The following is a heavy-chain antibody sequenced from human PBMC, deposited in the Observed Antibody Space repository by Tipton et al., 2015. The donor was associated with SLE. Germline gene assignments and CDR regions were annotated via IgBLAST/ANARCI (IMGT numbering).Heavy chain of an antibody. J-gene: IGHJ5*02. CDR3: ARTYSSRWLHWFDP. CDR1: GGSIRSHY. CDR2: IYSGGST. V-gene: IGHV4-4*07. Sequence: TLSLTCTVSGGSIRSHYWSWIRQPAGKGLEWIGRIYSGGSTDYNPSLKSRVTMSLDTSKNHFSLKLNSVTAADTAVYYCARTYSSRWLHWFDPWGQGTLVTVSS. D-gene: IGHD6-13*01.